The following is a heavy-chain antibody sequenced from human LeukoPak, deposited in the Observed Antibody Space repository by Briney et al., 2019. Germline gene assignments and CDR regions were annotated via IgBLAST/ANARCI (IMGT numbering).Heavy chain of an antibody. D-gene: IGHD1-14*01. CDR3: ARRAGIYSHPYDY. CDR1: ELTVSSNC. V-gene: IGHV3-53*01. Sequence: GGPLRLSCAASELTVSSNCMTWVHQAPGKGLEWVSFIYSDGSTYYADSVRGRFTISRDNSKNTLFLQMNSLRAEDTAVYYCARRAGIYSHPYDYWGQGTLVTVSS. CDR2: IYSDGST. J-gene: IGHJ4*02.